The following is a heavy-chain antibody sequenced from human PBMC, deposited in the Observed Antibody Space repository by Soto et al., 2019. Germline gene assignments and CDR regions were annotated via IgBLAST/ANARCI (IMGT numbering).Heavy chain of an antibody. J-gene: IGHJ6*02. V-gene: IGHV3-30-3*01. Sequence: QVHLVESGGGVVQPGRSLRLSCEASGFTFRIYAMHWVRQAPGKGLECVAVISYDGSNKFYRDSVKDRFTISRDNSKNTLYLQINSLRYEDTAVYYCARGDREDIAVVVGARPGEYGVDVWGQGTTVTVSS. CDR3: ARGDREDIAVVVGARPGEYGVDV. CDR1: GFTFRIYA. D-gene: IGHD2-15*01. CDR2: ISYDGSNK.